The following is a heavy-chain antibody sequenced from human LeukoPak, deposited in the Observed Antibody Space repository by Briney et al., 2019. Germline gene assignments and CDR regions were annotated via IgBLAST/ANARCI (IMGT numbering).Heavy chain of an antibody. CDR1: GFTFRSYD. V-gene: IGHV3-23*01. J-gene: IGHJ4*02. Sequence: GGSLRLSCAASGFTFRSYDMSWVRQAPGKGLEWISTISTSGGSADYEDSVKGRFTISRDNSKNTLYLQMNSLRAEDTAVYYCARGSDSSGYYTYGWDYFDYWGQGTLVTVSS. CDR3: ARGSDSSGYYTYGWDYFDY. CDR2: ISTSGGSA. D-gene: IGHD3-22*01.